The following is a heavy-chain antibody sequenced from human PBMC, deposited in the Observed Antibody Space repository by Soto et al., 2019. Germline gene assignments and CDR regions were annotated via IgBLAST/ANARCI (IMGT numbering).Heavy chain of an antibody. J-gene: IGHJ6*02. CDR3: AKDRPWELLRNYYGMDV. CDR2: ISYDGSNK. V-gene: IGHV3-30*18. D-gene: IGHD1-26*01. CDR1: GFTFSSYG. Sequence: GGSLRLSCAASGFTFSSYGMHWVRQSPGQGLEWVAVISYDGSNKYYADSVKGRFTISRDNSKNTLYLQMNSLRAEDTAVYYCAKDRPWELLRNYYGMDVWGQGTTVTVSS.